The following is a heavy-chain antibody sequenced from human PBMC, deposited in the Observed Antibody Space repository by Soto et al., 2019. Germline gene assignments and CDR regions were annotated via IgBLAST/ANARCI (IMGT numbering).Heavy chain of an antibody. CDR1: GGSFSGYY. D-gene: IGHD3-3*01. CDR2: INHSGST. CDR3: ARAPFGVVRYYYYYYGMDV. J-gene: IGHJ6*02. Sequence: KPSETLSLTCAVYGGSFSGYYWSWIRQPPGKGLEWIGEINHSGSTNYNPSLKSRVTISVDTSKNQFSLKLSSVTAADTAVYYCARAPFGVVRYYYYYYGMDVWGQGTTVTVSS. V-gene: IGHV4-34*01.